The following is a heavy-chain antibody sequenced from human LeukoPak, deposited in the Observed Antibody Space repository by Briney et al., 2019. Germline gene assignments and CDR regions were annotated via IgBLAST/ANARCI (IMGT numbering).Heavy chain of an antibody. V-gene: IGHV3-23*01. CDR2: ISGSGGST. CDR3: AKDDSLVEQQHDY. Sequence: GGSLRLSCAASGFTFSSYAMSWVRQAPGKGLEWVSAISGSGGSTYYADSVKGRFTISRDNSKNTLYLQMNSLGAEDTAVYYCAKDDSLVEQQHDYWGQGTLVTVSS. CDR1: GFTFSSYA. J-gene: IGHJ4*02. D-gene: IGHD6-13*01.